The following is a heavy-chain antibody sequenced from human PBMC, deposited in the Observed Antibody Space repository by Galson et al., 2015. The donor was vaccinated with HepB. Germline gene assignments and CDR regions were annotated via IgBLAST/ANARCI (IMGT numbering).Heavy chain of an antibody. Sequence: SVKVSCKASGDTFNNYIITWVRQAPGQGLEWMGRIIPMLGITNYAQKFQGRVTITADTSTTTAYMELSSLRSDDTALYYCANLGAHPCSGPRYDYWGQGALVTVSS. J-gene: IGHJ4*02. D-gene: IGHD3-10*02. CDR3: ANLGAHPCSGPRYDY. CDR2: IIPMLGIT. CDR1: GDTFNNYI. V-gene: IGHV1-69*02.